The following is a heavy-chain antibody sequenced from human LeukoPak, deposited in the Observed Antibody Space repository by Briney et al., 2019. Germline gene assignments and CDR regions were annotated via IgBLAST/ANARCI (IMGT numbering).Heavy chain of an antibody. CDR3: ARGVEGATPNYYYYYYMDV. CDR2: TYYRSKWYN. V-gene: IGHV6-1*01. Sequence: SQTLSLTCAISGDSVSGNSAAWNWIRQSPSRGLEWLGRTYYRSKWYNDYAVSVKSRITINPDTSKNQFSLQLNSVTPEDTAVYYCARGVEGATPNYYYYYYMDVWGKGTTVTVSS. CDR1: GDSVSGNSAA. D-gene: IGHD1-26*01. J-gene: IGHJ6*03.